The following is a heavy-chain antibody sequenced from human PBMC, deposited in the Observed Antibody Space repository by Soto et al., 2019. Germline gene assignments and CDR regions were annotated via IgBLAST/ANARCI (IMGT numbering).Heavy chain of an antibody. D-gene: IGHD3-22*01. CDR3: ARDRYFYDSRGYYRTLDS. J-gene: IGHJ5*01. Sequence: SETLSLTCFISGGSFSNDYWTWIRQSPGKGLEWIGYILHSGITDYNPSVKSRVTISIDKSRNLFSLNLTSVTAADTAVYYCARDRYFYDSRGYYRTLDSWGQGTLVTVSS. CDR1: GGSFSNDY. V-gene: IGHV4-59*01. CDR2: ILHSGIT.